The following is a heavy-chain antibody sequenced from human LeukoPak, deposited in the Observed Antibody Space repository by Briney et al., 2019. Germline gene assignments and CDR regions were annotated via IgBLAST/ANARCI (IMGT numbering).Heavy chain of an antibody. CDR1: GGSISSGGYY. CDR3: ARATYDSSGYLDY. J-gene: IGHJ4*02. Sequence: PSQTLSLTCTVSGGSISSGGYYWSWIRQHPGKGLEWIGYTYHSGSTYYNPSLKSRVTISVDTSKNQFSLKLSSVTAADTAVYYCARATYDSSGYLDYWGQGTLVTVSS. CDR2: TYHSGST. D-gene: IGHD3-22*01. V-gene: IGHV4-31*03.